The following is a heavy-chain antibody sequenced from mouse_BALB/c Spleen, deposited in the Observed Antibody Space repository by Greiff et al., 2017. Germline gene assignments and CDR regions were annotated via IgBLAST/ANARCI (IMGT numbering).Heavy chain of an antibody. CDR3: TRVGGYAMDY. V-gene: IGHV3-2*02. J-gene: IGHJ4*01. CDR2: LSYSGRT. CDR1: GYSITSDYA. D-gene: IGHD4-1*01. Sequence: DVQLQESGPGLVKPSQSLSLTCTVTGYSITSDYAWNWIRQFPGNKLGWVGNLSYSGRTSYNPSLKSRTSITRDTSTNQFFLQLSSVTTENTATYCCTRVGGYAMDYWGQGTSVTVSA.